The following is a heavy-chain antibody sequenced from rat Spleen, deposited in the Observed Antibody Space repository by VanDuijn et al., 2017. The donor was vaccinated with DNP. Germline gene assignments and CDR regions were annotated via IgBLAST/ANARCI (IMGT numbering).Heavy chain of an antibody. CDR1: GFSLADYS. J-gene: IGHJ3*01. CDR2: IRANGIT. Sequence: QVQLRESGPSLLQPSQTLSLTCTVSGFSLADYSIHWVRQPPGEGLEWMGRIRANGITDYNAALKSRLNINRDTSKSQVFSRLNSLQTEDTAIYFCTGQLGWFAYWGQGTLVTVSS. V-gene: IGHV2-19*01. D-gene: IGHD1-10*01. CDR3: TGQLGWFAY.